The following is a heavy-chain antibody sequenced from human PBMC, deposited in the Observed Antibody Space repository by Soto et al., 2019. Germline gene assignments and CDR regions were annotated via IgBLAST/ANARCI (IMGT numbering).Heavy chain of an antibody. J-gene: IGHJ6*02. V-gene: IGHV1-18*01. CDR3: ARDRGDYGDYCFTYYYYGMDV. CDR1: GYTFTSYG. CDR2: ISAYNGNT. Sequence: QVQLVQSGAEVKKPGASVKVSCKASGYTFTSYGISWVRQAPGQGLEWMGWISAYNGNTNYAQKLQGRVTMTTDTSTSTAYMELRGLRSDDTSVYYCARDRGDYGDYCFTYYYYGMDVWGQGTTVTVSS. D-gene: IGHD4-17*01.